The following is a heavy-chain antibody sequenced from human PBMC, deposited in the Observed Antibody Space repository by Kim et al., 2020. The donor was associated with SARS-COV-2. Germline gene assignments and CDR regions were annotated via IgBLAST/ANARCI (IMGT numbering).Heavy chain of an antibody. V-gene: IGHV3-48*02. J-gene: IGHJ3*01. CDR3: VRDRMGGAFDV. D-gene: IGHD3-16*01. Sequence: GGSLRLSCATSGFTFSAYDMNWVRQAPGKGLEWLSFITKSSTTIYYADSVEGRFTISRDNAKNSLFLQMNSLRDEDTALYYCVRDRMGGAFDVWGPGTMVTVSS. CDR1: GFTFSAYD. CDR2: ITKSSTTI.